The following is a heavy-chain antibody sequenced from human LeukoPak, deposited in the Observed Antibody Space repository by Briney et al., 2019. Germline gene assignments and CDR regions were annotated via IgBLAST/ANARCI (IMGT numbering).Heavy chain of an antibody. CDR2: INPNSGGT. J-gene: IGHJ4*02. CDR1: GYTFTGYY. V-gene: IGHV1-2*02. D-gene: IGHD1-26*01. Sequence: ASVKVSCKASGYTFTGYYMHWVRQAPGQGLEWMGWINPNSGGTNYAQKFQGRATMTRDTSISTAYMELSRLRSDDTAVYYCAWGATFLSPVYDYWGQGTLVTVSS. CDR3: AWGATFLSPVYDY.